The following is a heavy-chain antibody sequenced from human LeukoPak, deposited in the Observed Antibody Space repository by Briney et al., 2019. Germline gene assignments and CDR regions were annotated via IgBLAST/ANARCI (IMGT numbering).Heavy chain of an antibody. Sequence: GGSLRLSCAASGFTFSSYGMHWVRQAPGKGLEWVAFIRYDGSNKYYADSVKGRFTISRDNSKNTLYLQMNSLRAEDTAVYYCAKDVTYYDFWSGYQTDYWGQGTLVTVSS. D-gene: IGHD3-3*01. J-gene: IGHJ4*02. CDR2: IRYDGSNK. V-gene: IGHV3-30*02. CDR1: GFTFSSYG. CDR3: AKDVTYYDFWSGYQTDY.